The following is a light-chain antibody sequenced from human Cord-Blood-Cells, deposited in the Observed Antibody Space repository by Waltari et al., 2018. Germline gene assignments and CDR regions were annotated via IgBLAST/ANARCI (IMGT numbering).Light chain of an antibody. Sequence: DIQMTQSPSSLSASVRYRVTITCRASQSIRSYLNWYQQKPGKAPKLLIYAASSLQSGVPSRFSGSGSGTDFTLTISSLQPEDFATYYCQQSYSTPPYTFGQGTKLEIK. CDR2: AAS. CDR3: QQSYSTPPYT. J-gene: IGKJ2*01. CDR1: QSIRSY. V-gene: IGKV1-39*01.